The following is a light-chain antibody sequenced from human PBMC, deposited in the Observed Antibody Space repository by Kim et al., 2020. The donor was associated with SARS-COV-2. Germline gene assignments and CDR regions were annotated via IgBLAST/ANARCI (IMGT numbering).Light chain of an antibody. CDR1: RSNVGRNY. CDR3: ETWDDSLNGPV. J-gene: IGLJ3*02. V-gene: IGLV1-44*01. Sequence: QRVTVSCSGVRSNVGRNYVYWFQYLPGAAPKVLIERNDQRPSGVPARFSGSKSGTSASLAINGLQPEDDADYYCETWDDSLNGPVFGGGTQLTVL. CDR2: RND.